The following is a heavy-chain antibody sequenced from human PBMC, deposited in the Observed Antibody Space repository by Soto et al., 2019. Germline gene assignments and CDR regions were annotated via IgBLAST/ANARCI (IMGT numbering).Heavy chain of an antibody. V-gene: IGHV3-53*01. J-gene: IGHJ4*02. CDR2: IYSGGST. CDR3: ASDSRGYLGHDY. CDR1: GFTVSSNY. D-gene: IGHD3-22*01. Sequence: EVQLVESGGGLIQPGGSLRLSCVVSGFTVSSNYMTWVHQAPGKGLEWVSIIYSGGSTYYADSVKGRFTISRDNSKNTLYLQMNSLGADDTAVYYCASDSRGYLGHDYWGQGTLVTVSS.